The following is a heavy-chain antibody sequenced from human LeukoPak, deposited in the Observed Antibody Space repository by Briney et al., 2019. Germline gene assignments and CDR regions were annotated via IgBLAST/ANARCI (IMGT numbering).Heavy chain of an antibody. CDR1: GFTFSTYA. CDR2: ISGSGGST. V-gene: IGHV3-23*01. D-gene: IGHD6-19*01. J-gene: IGHJ4*02. CDR3: AKIGIAVLATGD. Sequence: SGGSLRLSCAASGFTFSTYAMSWVRQAPGRGLEWVSGISGSGGSTYYADSVKGRFTISRDNSKNTLYLQMNSLRVEDTAVYYCAKIGIAVLATGDWGQGTLVTVSS.